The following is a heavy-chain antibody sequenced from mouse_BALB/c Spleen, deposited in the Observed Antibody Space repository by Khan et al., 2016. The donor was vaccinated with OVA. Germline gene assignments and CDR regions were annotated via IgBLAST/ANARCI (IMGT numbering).Heavy chain of an antibody. CDR2: INPGSGGT. V-gene: IGHV1-54*01. J-gene: IGHJ2*01. D-gene: IGHD1-1*01. CDR3: ARSYYGYFDY. Sequence: QVQLKQSGAELVRPGTSVKVSCKAPGYAFTNYLIEWVKQRPGQGLEWIGVINPGSGGTNYNEKFKGKATLTADKSSSTAYMQLSSLTSDDSAAYFCARSYYGYFDYWGQGTTLTVSS. CDR1: GYAFTNYL.